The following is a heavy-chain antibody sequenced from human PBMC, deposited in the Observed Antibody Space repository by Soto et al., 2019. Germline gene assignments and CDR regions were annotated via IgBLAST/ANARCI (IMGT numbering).Heavy chain of an antibody. CDR2: IYWTDDK. D-gene: IGHD6-13*01. CDR3: AHNYRWPPAGGCFDR. V-gene: IGHV2-5*01. CDR1: WFSLSTRAVG. J-gene: IGHJ5*02. Sequence: EAGPTVGHHTRTLTLTSTCSWFSLSTRAVGVRWIRQPPGKSLEWLSLIYWTDDKRYSPSLKRRLTITKDTSKNQVVLTMTNMDHVDTATYSCAHNYRWPPAGGCFDRCRQGTLGSVSS.